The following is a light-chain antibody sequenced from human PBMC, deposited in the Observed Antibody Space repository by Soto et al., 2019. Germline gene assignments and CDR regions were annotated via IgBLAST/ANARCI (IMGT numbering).Light chain of an antibody. V-gene: IGKV3-15*01. Sequence: EIVMTQSPATLSVSPGEGATLSCRASQSLSINLAWYQQKPGQAPRLLIYGISNRVRGIPVRFSASGSGTEFTLTISSMQSEDVAVYYCQPYNSWPLTFGGGTKVQI. CDR1: QSLSIN. J-gene: IGKJ4*01. CDR3: QPYNSWPLT. CDR2: GIS.